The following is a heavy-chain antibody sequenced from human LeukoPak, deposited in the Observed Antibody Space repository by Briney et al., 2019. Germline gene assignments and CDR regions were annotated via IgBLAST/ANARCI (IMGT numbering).Heavy chain of an antibody. CDR2: ISAYNGNT. Sequence: ASVKVSCKASGYTFTSYGISWVRQAPGQGLEWMGWISAYNGNTNYAQTLQGRVTMTTDTSTSTAYMELRSLRSDDTAVYYCARWGGDILTGPGGYWGQGTLVTVSS. CDR1: GYTFTSYG. V-gene: IGHV1-18*01. D-gene: IGHD3-9*01. J-gene: IGHJ4*02. CDR3: ARWGGDILTGPGGY.